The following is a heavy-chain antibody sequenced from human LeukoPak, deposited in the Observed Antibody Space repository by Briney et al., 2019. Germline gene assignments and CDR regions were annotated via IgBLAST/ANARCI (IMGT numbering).Heavy chain of an antibody. Sequence: ASVKVSCKASGYTFTSYGISWVRQAPGQGLEWMGWISAYNGNTNYAQKFQGRVTMTTDTSTSTAYMELRSLRSDDTAVYYCARGGRTRITMVRGVQYPFDYWGQGTLVTVSS. J-gene: IGHJ4*02. CDR2: ISAYNGNT. CDR3: ARGGRTRITMVRGVQYPFDY. CDR1: GYTFTSYG. D-gene: IGHD3-10*01. V-gene: IGHV1-18*01.